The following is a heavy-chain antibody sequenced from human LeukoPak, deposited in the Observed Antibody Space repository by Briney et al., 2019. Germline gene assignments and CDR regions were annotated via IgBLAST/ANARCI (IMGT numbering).Heavy chain of an antibody. V-gene: IGHV3-23*01. Sequence: GGSLRLSCAASGFTFSNYAMSWVRQAPGKGLEWVSLISGSGASTYYPDSVKGRFTISRDNSKNMLSLQMNSLRAEDTAVYYCAPDLRGSASSLDDWGQGTLVTVSS. J-gene: IGHJ4*02. CDR2: ISGSGAST. D-gene: IGHD6-25*01. CDR1: GFTFSNYA. CDR3: APDLRGSASSLDD.